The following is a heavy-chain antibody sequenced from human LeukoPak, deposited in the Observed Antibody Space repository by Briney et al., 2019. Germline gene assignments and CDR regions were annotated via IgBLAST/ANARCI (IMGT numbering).Heavy chain of an antibody. CDR1: GFTFSSYW. V-gene: IGHV3-74*01. D-gene: IGHD2-2*01. Sequence: GGSLRLSCAASGFTFSSYWMHWVRQAPGKGLVWVSRINSDGSSTSYADSVKGRFTISRDNAKNTLYLQMNSLRAGDTAVYYCAREGGLGYCSSTSCSDFDYWGQGTLVTVSS. CDR3: AREGGLGYCSSTSCSDFDY. J-gene: IGHJ4*02. CDR2: INSDGSST.